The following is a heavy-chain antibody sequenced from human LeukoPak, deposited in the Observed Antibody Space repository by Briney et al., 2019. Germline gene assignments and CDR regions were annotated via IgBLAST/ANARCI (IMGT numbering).Heavy chain of an antibody. J-gene: IGHJ6*02. CDR3: AKDIKGTNYYYYGMGA. CDR2: INGDGGRT. V-gene: IGHV3-23*01. Sequence: PGGSLRLSCAASGFTFSNSAMTWVRQAPGKGLDWVSAINGDGGRTYHADSVKGRFTISRDNSKNTLYLQMNSLRVEDTAVYYCAKDIKGTNYYYYGMGAWGQETTVTVSS. CDR1: GFTFSNSA. D-gene: IGHD1-14*01.